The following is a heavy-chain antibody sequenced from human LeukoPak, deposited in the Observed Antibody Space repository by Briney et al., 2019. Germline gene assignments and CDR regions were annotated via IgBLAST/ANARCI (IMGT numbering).Heavy chain of an antibody. CDR2: IYYSGST. Sequence: PSETLSLTCTVSGGSVSSGSYYWSWIRQPPGKGLEWIGYIYYSGSTNYNPSLKSRVTISVDTSKNQFSLKLSSVTAADTAVYYCARDIAAADFNWFDPWGQGTLVTVSS. V-gene: IGHV4-61*01. D-gene: IGHD6-13*01. CDR1: GGSVSSGSYY. CDR3: ARDIAAADFNWFDP. J-gene: IGHJ5*02.